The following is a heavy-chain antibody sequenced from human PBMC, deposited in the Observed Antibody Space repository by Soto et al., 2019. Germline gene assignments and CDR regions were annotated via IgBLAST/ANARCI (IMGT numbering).Heavy chain of an antibody. CDR2: IYYSGST. Sequence: SETLSLTCTVSGGSISSYYWSWIRQPPGKGLEWIGYIYYSGSTNYNPSLKSRVTISVDTSKNQFSLKLSSVTAADTAVYYCARDARARHYYYGMDVWGQGTTVTVSS. CDR1: GGSISSYY. V-gene: IGHV4-59*01. CDR3: ARDARARHYYYGMDV. D-gene: IGHD6-6*01. J-gene: IGHJ6*02.